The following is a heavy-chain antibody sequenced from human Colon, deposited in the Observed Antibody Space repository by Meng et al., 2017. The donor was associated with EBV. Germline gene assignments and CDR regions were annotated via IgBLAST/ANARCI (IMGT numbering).Heavy chain of an antibody. CDR1: GGSISSSHW. Sequence: QVQLQDAGPGLVKPSGTLSLTCAVSGGSISSSHWWTWVRQPPGKGLEWIGEVYHTGSTKYNPSLKSRLTISVDKSKNQFSLNLTSVTAADTAVYYCARRRGGSGRDCWGQGTLVTVSS. V-gene: IGHV4-4*02. D-gene: IGHD3-10*01. CDR2: VYHTGST. J-gene: IGHJ4*02. CDR3: ARRRGGSGRDC.